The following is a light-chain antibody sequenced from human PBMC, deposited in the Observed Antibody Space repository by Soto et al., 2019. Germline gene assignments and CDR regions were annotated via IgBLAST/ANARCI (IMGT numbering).Light chain of an antibody. CDR1: SSDVGSYSL. V-gene: IGLV2-23*01. Sequence: QSVLTQPASVSGSPGQSITISCTGTSSDVGSYSLLSWYQHHPGKAPKLIIYEDIKGPSGVSNRFSGSKSGNTASLRISGLQAEYEADYSCYTYEGGSTYLFGTMTEVTVL. CDR2: EDI. CDR3: YTYEGGSTYL. J-gene: IGLJ1*01.